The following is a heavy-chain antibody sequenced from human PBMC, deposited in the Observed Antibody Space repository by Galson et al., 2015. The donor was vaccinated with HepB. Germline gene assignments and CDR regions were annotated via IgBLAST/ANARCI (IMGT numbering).Heavy chain of an antibody. CDR2: IKSKTDGGTT. CDR3: TTNSPYGSGSFIDY. D-gene: IGHD3-10*01. Sequence: SLRLSCAASGFTFSNAWMSWVRQAPGKGLEWVGRIKSKTDGGTTDYAAPVKGRFTISRDDSKNTLYLQMNSLKTEDTAVYYCTTNSPYGSGSFIDYWGQGTLVTVSS. V-gene: IGHV3-15*01. CDR1: GFTFSNAW. J-gene: IGHJ4*02.